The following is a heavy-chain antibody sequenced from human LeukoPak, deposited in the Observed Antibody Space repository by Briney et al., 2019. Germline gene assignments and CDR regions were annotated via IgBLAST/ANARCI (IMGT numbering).Heavy chain of an antibody. D-gene: IGHD2-8*01. CDR3: ARDINYCTPTLCHRNWFDP. V-gene: IGHV3-48*01. Sequence: GGSLRLSCAASGFSLSSYSMDWFRQTPGKGLEWISYISSSSNTIYYADSVEGRFTISRDNAKNALYLQMNNLRAEDSAVYFCARDINYCTPTLCHRNWFDPWGQGTLVTVSS. CDR1: GFSLSSYS. J-gene: IGHJ5*02. CDR2: ISSSSNTI.